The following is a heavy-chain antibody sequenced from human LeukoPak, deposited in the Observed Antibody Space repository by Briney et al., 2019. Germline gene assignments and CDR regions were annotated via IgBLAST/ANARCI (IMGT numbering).Heavy chain of an antibody. V-gene: IGHV1-69*13. Sequence: GASVKVSCKASGGTFSSYAISWVRQAPGQGLEWMGGIIPIFGTANYAQKFQGRATITADESTSTAYMELRTLRSDDTAVYYCARDRPQRILALRGFDPWGQGTLVTVSS. CDR2: IIPIFGTA. CDR3: ARDRPQRILALRGFDP. J-gene: IGHJ5*02. D-gene: IGHD2-15*01. CDR1: GGTFSSYA.